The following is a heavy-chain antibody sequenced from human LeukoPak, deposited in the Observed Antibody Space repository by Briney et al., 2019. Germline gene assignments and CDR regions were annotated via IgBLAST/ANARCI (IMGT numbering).Heavy chain of an antibody. CDR2: IYPGDSDT. J-gene: IGHJ4*02. CDR3: ARLPPNYYGSGTILDY. Sequence: GESLKISCKGSGYSFTSYWIGWVRQMPGKGLEWMGIIYPGDSDTRYSPSFQGQVTISADKSISTAYLQWSSLKAPDTAMYYCARLPPNYYGSGTILDYWGQGTLVTVSS. D-gene: IGHD3-10*01. V-gene: IGHV5-51*01. CDR1: GYSFTSYW.